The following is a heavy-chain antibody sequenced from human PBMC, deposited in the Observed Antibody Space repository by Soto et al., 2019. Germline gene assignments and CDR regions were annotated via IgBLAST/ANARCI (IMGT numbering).Heavy chain of an antibody. V-gene: IGHV3-23*01. J-gene: IGHJ4*02. Sequence: GGSLRLSCAASGFTFSSYAMSWVRQAPGKGLEWVPAISGSGGSTYYADSVKGRFTISRDNSKNTLYLQMNSLRAEDTAVYYCARTERIMITFGGVIVGPFDYWGQGTLVTVSS. D-gene: IGHD3-16*02. CDR1: GFTFSSYA. CDR2: ISGSGGST. CDR3: ARTERIMITFGGVIVGPFDY.